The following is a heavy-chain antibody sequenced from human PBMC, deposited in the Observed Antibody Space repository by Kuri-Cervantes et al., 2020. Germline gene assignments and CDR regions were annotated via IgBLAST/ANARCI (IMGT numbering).Heavy chain of an antibody. V-gene: IGHV2-5*02. J-gene: IGHJ3*01. CDR2: IYWDDDK. CDR1: GFSLSTSGVG. D-gene: IGHD5-24*01. CDR3: AHKRGRGGGFDV. Sequence: SGPTLVKPTQTLTLTCTFSGFSLSTSGVGVGWIRQPPGKALEWLALIYWDDDKRYNPSLKSGLTITKGTSKNQVVLTMTNMDPVDTATYFCAHKRGRGGGFDVWDQGTMVTVSS.